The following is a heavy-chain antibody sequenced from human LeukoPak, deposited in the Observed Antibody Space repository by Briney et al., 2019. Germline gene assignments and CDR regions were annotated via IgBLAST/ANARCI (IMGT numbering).Heavy chain of an antibody. CDR2: INPNSGGT. V-gene: IGHV1-2*02. CDR3: ARYIVVVTATGDNNWFDP. CDR1: GYTFTVYN. D-gene: IGHD2-21*02. Sequence: ASVKLSCKASGYTFTVYNMHWVRQAPGQGLEWMGWINPNSGGTNYAQKFQGRVTMTRDTSISTAYMELSRLRSDDTAVYYCARYIVVVTATGDNNWFDPWGQGTLVTVSS. J-gene: IGHJ5*02.